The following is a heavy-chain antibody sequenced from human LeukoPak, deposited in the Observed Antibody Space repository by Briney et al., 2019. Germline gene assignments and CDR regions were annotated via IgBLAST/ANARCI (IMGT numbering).Heavy chain of an antibody. CDR2: MNPNSGNT. CDR1: GYTFTSYD. CDR3: ARGASFGGSGSSYFDY. D-gene: IGHD3-10*01. J-gene: IGHJ4*02. Sequence: GASVKVSCKASGYTFTSYDFNWVRQATGQGLEWMGWMNPNSGNTGYAQNFQGRVTMTRNTSISTAYMELSSLGSEDTAVYYCARGASFGGSGSSYFDYWGQGTLVTVSS. V-gene: IGHV1-8*01.